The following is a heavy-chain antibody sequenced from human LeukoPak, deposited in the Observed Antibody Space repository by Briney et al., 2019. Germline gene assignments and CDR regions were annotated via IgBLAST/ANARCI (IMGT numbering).Heavy chain of an antibody. V-gene: IGHV3-48*01. D-gene: IGHD3-3*01. CDR1: GFTFSSYS. CDR3: ARGLFEAASDY. Sequence: GGSLRLSCAASGFTFSSYSMNWVRQAPGKGLEWISYISSSSSVIYYADSVKGRFTISRDNAKNSLFLQMNSLRAEDTALYYCARGLFEAASDYWGQGTLVTVSS. CDR2: ISSSSSVI. J-gene: IGHJ4*02.